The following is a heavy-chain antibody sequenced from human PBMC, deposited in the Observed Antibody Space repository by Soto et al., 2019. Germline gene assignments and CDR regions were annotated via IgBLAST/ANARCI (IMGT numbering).Heavy chain of an antibody. Sequence: GASVKVSCKASGYTFTSYDINWVRQATGQGLEWMGWMNPNSGNTGYAQKFQGRVTMTRNTSISTAYMELRSLRSDDTAVYYCARTKQSRYNWNPDLDYWGQGTLVTVSS. J-gene: IGHJ4*02. CDR1: GYTFTSYD. CDR2: MNPNSGNT. V-gene: IGHV1-8*01. CDR3: ARTKQSRYNWNPDLDY. D-gene: IGHD1-1*01.